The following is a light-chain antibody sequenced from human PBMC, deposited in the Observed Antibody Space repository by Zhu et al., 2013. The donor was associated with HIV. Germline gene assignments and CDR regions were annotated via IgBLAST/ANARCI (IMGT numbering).Light chain of an antibody. CDR3: QRFGSSVTWT. V-gene: IGKV3-20*01. CDR1: QIVGSNS. Sequence: EIVLAQSPGTLSLSPGESVTLSCRASQIVGSNSLAWYQQKPGQAPRLLIYGASSRATGIPDRFSGSGSGTDFTLTITGLEPEDFGMYFCQRFGSSVTWTFGQGTKLEIK. J-gene: IGKJ1*01. CDR2: GAS.